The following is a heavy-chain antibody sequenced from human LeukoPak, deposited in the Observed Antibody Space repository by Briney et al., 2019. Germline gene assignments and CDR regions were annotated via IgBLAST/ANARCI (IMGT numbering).Heavy chain of an antibody. Sequence: GSSVTVSCKSSGGTFSSYAISWVRQAPGQGLEWMGRIIPILGIANYAQKFQGRVTITADKSTSTAYMELSSLRSEDTAVYYCARGPGYYYDSSGYSAGMDVWGQGTTVTVSS. D-gene: IGHD3-22*01. V-gene: IGHV1-69*04. CDR1: GGTFSSYA. CDR2: IIPILGIA. J-gene: IGHJ6*02. CDR3: ARGPGYYYDSSGYSAGMDV.